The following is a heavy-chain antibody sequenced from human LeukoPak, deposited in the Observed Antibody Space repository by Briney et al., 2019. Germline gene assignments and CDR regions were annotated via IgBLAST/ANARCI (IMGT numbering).Heavy chain of an antibody. V-gene: IGHV4-59*08. Sequence: SETLSLTCTVSGGSISSYYWSWIRQPPGKGLEWIGYIYYSGSTNYNPSLKSRVTISVDTSKNQFSLKLSSVTAADTAVYYCARHLGDSSGYYELGDAFDIWGQGTMVTVSS. J-gene: IGHJ3*02. CDR3: ARHLGDSSGYYELGDAFDI. CDR1: GGSISSYY. CDR2: IYYSGST. D-gene: IGHD3-22*01.